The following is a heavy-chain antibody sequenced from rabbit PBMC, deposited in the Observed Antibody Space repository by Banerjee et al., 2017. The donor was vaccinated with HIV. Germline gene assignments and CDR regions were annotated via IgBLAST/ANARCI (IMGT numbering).Heavy chain of an antibody. CDR3: ARDLPSVIGWNLNL. J-gene: IGHJ4*01. CDR2: IAGSSSGFT. V-gene: IGHV1S45*01. D-gene: IGHD2-1*01. Sequence: QEQLEESGGGLVKPEGSLTLTCKASGVSFSDKDVMCWVRQAPGKGLEWISCIAGSSSGFTYSATWAKGRFTISKTSSTTVTLQMTSLTAADTATYFCARDLPSVIGWNLNLWGPGTLVTVS. CDR1: GVSFSDKDV.